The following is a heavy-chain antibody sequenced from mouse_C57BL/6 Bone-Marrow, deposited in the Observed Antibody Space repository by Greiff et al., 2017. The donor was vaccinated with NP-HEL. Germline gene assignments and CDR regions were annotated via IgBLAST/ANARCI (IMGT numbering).Heavy chain of an antibody. V-gene: IGHV14-3*01. D-gene: IGHD2-10*02. CDR2: IDPANGNT. Sequence: EVQLQQSVAELVRPGASVKLSCTASGFNIKNTYMHWVKQRPEQGLEWIGRIDPANGNTKYAPKFQGKATITADPSSNTAYLQLSSLTSEDTAIYYCARGRYGNYEGDYFDYWGQGTTLTVSS. CDR1: GFNIKNTY. J-gene: IGHJ2*01. CDR3: ARGRYGNYEGDYFDY.